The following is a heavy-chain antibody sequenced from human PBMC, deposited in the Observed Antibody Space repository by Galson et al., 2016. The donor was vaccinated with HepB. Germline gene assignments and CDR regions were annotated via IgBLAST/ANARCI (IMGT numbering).Heavy chain of an antibody. CDR3: ARDVVNDGSSWSRHSYFNH. J-gene: IGHJ4*02. V-gene: IGHV3-23*01. Sequence: SLRLSCAASGFTFSSYAMSWVRQAPGKGLEWVSLIIGSASSTYYADSVKGRFTVTTDRATNTVYMELRSLRSDDSAMYYCARDVVNDGSSWSRHSYFNHWGQGTLVTVSS. D-gene: IGHD6-13*01. CDR1: GFTFSSYA. CDR2: IIGSASST.